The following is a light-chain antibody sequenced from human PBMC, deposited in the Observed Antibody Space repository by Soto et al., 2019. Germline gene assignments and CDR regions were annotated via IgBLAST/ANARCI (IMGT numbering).Light chain of an antibody. CDR3: CSSAGSSTVVV. J-gene: IGLJ2*01. Sequence: QSALTQPASVSGSPGQSITISCTGTSSDVGNYDLVSWYQQHPGKAPKLMIYEGSKRPSGVSNRFSGSKSGNTASLTISGLQAEDEADYYCCSSAGSSTVVVFGGGIKLTV. CDR1: SSDVGNYDL. V-gene: IGLV2-23*01. CDR2: EGS.